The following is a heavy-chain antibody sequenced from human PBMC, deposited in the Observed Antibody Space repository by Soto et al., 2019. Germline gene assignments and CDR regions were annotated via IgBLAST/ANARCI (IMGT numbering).Heavy chain of an antibody. CDR3: ASSYGSGYRALDY. D-gene: IGHD3-10*01. CDR2: VNPIVSMS. CDR1: GDTFNFYS. J-gene: IGHJ4*02. V-gene: IGHV1-69*02. Sequence: QVQLVQSGAEVKRPGSSVKVSCKASGDTFNFYSINWVRQAPGLGLEWMGRVNPIVSMSNYAQKFQGRVTVTGDKSTCTAHRELSSLRSEDTAIYYCASSYGSGYRALDYWGQGALVTVSS.